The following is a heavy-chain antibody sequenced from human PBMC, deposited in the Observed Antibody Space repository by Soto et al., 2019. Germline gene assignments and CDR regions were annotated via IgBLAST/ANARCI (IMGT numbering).Heavy chain of an antibody. V-gene: IGHV3-30*18. Sequence: QVQLVESGGGVVQPGRSLRLSCAASGFTFSSYGMHWVSQAPGKGLEWVAVISYDGSNKYYADSVKGRFTISRDNSKNTLYLQMNSLRAEDTAVYYCANDPGTVTYFDYWGQGSLVTVSS. D-gene: IGHD4-17*01. CDR1: GFTFSSYG. J-gene: IGHJ4*02. CDR2: ISYDGSNK. CDR3: ANDPGTVTYFDY.